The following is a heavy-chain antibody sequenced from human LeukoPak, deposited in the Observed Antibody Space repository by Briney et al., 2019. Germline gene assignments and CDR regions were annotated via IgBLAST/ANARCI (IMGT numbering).Heavy chain of an antibody. CDR1: GGSISSYY. CDR2: IYYSGST. Sequence: PSETLSLTCTVSGGSISSYYWSWLRHPPGGGLEGMGYIYYSGSTNYNPSLKSRVTMSVDTSKDQSSLNLNSVTAADTAVYCCARMGSGWRHGFDYWGQGTLVTVSS. V-gene: IGHV4-59*01. J-gene: IGHJ4*02. D-gene: IGHD6-19*01. CDR3: ARMGSGWRHGFDY.